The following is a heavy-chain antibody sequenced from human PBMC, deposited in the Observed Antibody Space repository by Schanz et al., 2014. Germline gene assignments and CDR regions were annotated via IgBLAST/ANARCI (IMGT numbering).Heavy chain of an antibody. CDR1: GYTFTSYG. Sequence: QVQLVQSGAEVKKPGASVKVSCKASGYTFTSYGISWVRQAPGQGPEWMGWISDYNADTKYAQKVQGRVTMTTDTSTITAYMELRSLRSDDTAVYYCAGATYSSSWYGGSEYFQPWGQGTLVTVSS. J-gene: IGHJ1*01. CDR3: AGATYSSSWYGGSEYFQP. CDR2: ISDYNADT. D-gene: IGHD6-13*01. V-gene: IGHV1-18*04.